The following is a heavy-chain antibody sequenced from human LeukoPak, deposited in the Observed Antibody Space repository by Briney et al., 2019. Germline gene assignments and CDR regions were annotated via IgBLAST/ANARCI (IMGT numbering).Heavy chain of an antibody. D-gene: IGHD6-19*01. V-gene: IGHV3-23*01. CDR2: ISGSGDST. Sequence: GGSLRLSCAASGFTFSSYAMSWVRQAPGKGLEWVSVISGSGDSTYNADSVKGRFTISRDDSGSTLYLQMNILRAEDTAVYYCAKDPSSGWYGGVDYWGQGTLVTVSS. J-gene: IGHJ4*02. CDR3: AKDPSSGWYGGVDY. CDR1: GFTFSSYA.